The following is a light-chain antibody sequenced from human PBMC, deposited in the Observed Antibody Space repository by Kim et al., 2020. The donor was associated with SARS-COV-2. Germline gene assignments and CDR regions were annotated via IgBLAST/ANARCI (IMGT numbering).Light chain of an antibody. J-gene: IGLJ2*01. CDR2: QDN. Sequence: SYELTQPPSVSVSPGRTASINCPGDNLEYKYACWYQHKPGQSPVLVVFQDNKRPSGIPVRFSGSNSGNTATLTISGTQAMDEADYYCQVWDNNIVVFGAGTQLTVL. CDR3: QVWDNNIVV. V-gene: IGLV3-1*01. CDR1: NLEYKY.